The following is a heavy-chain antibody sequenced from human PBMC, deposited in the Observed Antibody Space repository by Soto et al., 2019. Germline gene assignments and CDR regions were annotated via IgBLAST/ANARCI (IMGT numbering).Heavy chain of an antibody. CDR1: RGSIGRYY. CDR3: ARAGYSGSYTSDY. V-gene: IGHV4-59*01. J-gene: IGHJ4*02. Sequence: QVQLQESGPGLVKPSETLSLTCTVSRGSIGRYYWSWIRQPPGNGLEWIGYIDYSGHTNYNPSLKSRVTLSVDSSKRQFSLRLSSVTAADTAVYYCARAGYSGSYTSDYWGQGTLVTVSS. CDR2: IDYSGHT. D-gene: IGHD5-12*01.